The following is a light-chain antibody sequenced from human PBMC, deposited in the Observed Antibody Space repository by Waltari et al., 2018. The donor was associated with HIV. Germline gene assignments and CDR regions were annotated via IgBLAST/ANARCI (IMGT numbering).Light chain of an antibody. CDR3: QQYYTFPRT. Sequence: DIQITQSPPSLSASVGQRVTITCRASQTVRSSLAWYQQRPGKAPKSLVYGASKLQTEVPSRCSAGGSATNFSLTISSLKPEDFATYICQQYYTFPRTFGRGTRVDMK. V-gene: IGKV1D-16*01. CDR1: QTVRSS. CDR2: GAS. J-gene: IGKJ1*01.